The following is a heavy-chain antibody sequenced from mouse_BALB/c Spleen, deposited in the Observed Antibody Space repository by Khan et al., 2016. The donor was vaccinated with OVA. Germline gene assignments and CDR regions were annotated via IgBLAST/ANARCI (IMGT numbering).Heavy chain of an antibody. V-gene: IGHV1-5*01. CDR2: IYPGNSDT. Sequence: EVQLQESGTVLARPGASVKMSCKASGYSFTSYLIYWVKQRPGQGLEWIGGIYPGNSDTSYNQKFKDKATLTAGTSASTAYMELSSLTNEDSAVYYCTRGGYSSFAHWGQGTLVTVSA. D-gene: IGHD1-3*01. CDR3: TRGGYSSFAH. CDR1: GYSFTSYL. J-gene: IGHJ3*01.